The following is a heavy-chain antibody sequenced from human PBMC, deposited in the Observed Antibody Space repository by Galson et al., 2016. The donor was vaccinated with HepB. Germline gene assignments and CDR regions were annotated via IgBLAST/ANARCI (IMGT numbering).Heavy chain of an antibody. V-gene: IGHV4-59*01. Sequence: ETLSLTCTVSGGSMSYYYWSWIRQPPGKGLEWIGYIYYSESTNYNPSLKSRVTISVDASKNQFSLKLTSVTAADTAVYYCARDDSGGWYGLHYGMDVWGQGTTVTVSS. CDR2: IYYSEST. J-gene: IGHJ6*02. CDR1: GGSMSYYY. D-gene: IGHD6-19*01. CDR3: ARDDSGGWYGLHYGMDV.